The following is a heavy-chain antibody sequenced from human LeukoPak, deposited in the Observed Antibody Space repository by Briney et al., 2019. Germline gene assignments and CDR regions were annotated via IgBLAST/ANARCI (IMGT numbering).Heavy chain of an antibody. CDR1: GFTFSSYE. CDR3: ARRWYSSSWYGNWFDP. V-gene: IGHV3-48*03. J-gene: IGHJ5*02. D-gene: IGHD6-13*01. CDR2: ISSSGSTI. Sequence: GGPLRLSCAASGFTFSSYEMNWVRQAPGKGLEWVSYISSSGSTIYYADSVKGRFTISRDNAKNSLYLQMNSLRAEDTAVYYCARRWYSSSWYGNWFDPWGQGTLVTVSS.